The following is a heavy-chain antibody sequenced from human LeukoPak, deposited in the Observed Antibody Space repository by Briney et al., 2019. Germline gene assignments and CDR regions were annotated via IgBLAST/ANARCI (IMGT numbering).Heavy chain of an antibody. CDR3: AKGSSGSGSYFLLYYYMDV. CDR2: ISGSGGST. Sequence: GGSLRLSCAASGLTFSSYAMTWVRQAPGKGLEWVSAISGSGGSTYYADSVKGRSTTSRDNSKNTLYLQMNSVRAEDTAVYYCAKGSSGSGSYFLLYYYMDVWGKGTTVTISS. V-gene: IGHV3-23*01. CDR1: GLTFSSYA. D-gene: IGHD3-10*01. J-gene: IGHJ6*03.